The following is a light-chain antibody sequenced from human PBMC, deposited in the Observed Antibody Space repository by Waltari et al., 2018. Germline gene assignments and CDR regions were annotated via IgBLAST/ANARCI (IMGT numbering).Light chain of an antibody. J-gene: IGLJ3*02. CDR3: LSRDTTSTRV. CDR1: SLRSYY. Sequence: SSELTQDPAVSVALGQTVSITCKGDSLRSYYANWYQQRPGQAPILILYGQDNRPSGIPDRFSGSTSGNTASLTITGAQAEDEADYYCLSRDTTSTRVFGGGTRLTV. V-gene: IGLV3-19*01. CDR2: GQD.